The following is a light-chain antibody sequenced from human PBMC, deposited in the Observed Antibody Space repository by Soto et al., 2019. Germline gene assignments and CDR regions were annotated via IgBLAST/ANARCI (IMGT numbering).Light chain of an antibody. CDR2: GAS. CDR1: QSVSSSY. CDR3: QQYGSSPGT. J-gene: IGKJ1*01. Sequence: EIVLTQSPGTLALSPGERATLSCRASQSVSSSYLAWYQHKRGQAPRLLIYGASSRASGIPDRFSGSGSGTDFTLTISRLEPEDFAVYYCQQYGSSPGTFGQGTKVDIK. V-gene: IGKV3-20*01.